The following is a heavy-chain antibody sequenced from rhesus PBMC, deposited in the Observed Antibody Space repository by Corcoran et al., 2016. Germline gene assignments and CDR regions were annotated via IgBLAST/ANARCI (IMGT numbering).Heavy chain of an antibody. V-gene: IGHV4-122*02. CDR3: ARGAAGLDY. Sequence: QVQLQESGPGLVKLSETLSLTCAVSGYSISSGYYWSWIRQPPGKGLEWFGYITYSGSTSYTPSLESRVTISRDTSKNQFSLKLSSVTAADTAVYYCARGAAGLDYWGQGVLVTVSS. J-gene: IGHJ4*01. CDR2: ITYSGST. D-gene: IGHD6-13*01. CDR1: GYSISSGYY.